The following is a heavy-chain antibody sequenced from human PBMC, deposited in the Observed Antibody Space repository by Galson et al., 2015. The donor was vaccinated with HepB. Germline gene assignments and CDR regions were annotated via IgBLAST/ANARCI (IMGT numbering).Heavy chain of an antibody. J-gene: IGHJ3*02. CDR3: ARGGGWLRYAIAAVVAFDI. V-gene: IGHV4-31*03. CDR1: GGSISSGGYY. CDR2: IYYSGST. D-gene: IGHD5-12*01. Sequence: TLSLTCTVSGGSISSGGYYWSWIRQHPGKGLEWIGYIYYSGSTYYNPSLTSRVTISVDTSKNQFSLKLSSVTAADTAVYFCARGGGWLRYAIAAVVAFDIWVQGTMVTVSS.